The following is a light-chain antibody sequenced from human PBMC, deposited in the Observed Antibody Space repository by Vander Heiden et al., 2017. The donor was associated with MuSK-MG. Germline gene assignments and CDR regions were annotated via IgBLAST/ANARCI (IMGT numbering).Light chain of an antibody. CDR3: QAWDINTVV. CDR1: KLGDKH. J-gene: IGLJ3*02. Sequence: SYELSPPTPVSVSPGQTVTISCSAEKLGDKHVAWYQQKPGQSPVLVIYQDTKRPSGIPERFSGSNSGNTATLTISETQAMDEADYYCQAWDINTVVFGGGSKLTVL. V-gene: IGLV3-1*01. CDR2: QDT.